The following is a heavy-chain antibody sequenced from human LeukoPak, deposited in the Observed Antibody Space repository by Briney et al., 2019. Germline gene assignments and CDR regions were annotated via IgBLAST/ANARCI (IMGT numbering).Heavy chain of an antibody. CDR2: INDDGSAT. J-gene: IGHJ4*02. V-gene: IGHV3-74*01. CDR1: GFTFSNYW. Sequence: PGGSLRLSCAASGFTFSNYWMHWVRQVPGKGLVWVSRINDDGSATFYADSVKGRFTISRDNAKNTLFLQINSLRAEDTAVYYCARENLAPGKTHDYWGQGTLVTVSS. CDR3: ARENLAPGKTHDY.